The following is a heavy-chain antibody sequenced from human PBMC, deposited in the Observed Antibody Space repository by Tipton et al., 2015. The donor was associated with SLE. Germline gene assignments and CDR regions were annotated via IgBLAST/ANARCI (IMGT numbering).Heavy chain of an antibody. V-gene: IGHV3-7*01. Sequence: SLRLSCAASGFTFSDFWMSWVRQAPGKGLEWVANIKNDGSDRSDSVRGRFTISRDNAQSSPYLQMNRLSSDDTAVYYCARETSSGAFDIWGQGTMVTVSS. CDR1: GFTFSDFW. CDR3: ARETSSGAFDI. D-gene: IGHD3-10*01. CDR2: IKNDGSDR. J-gene: IGHJ3*02.